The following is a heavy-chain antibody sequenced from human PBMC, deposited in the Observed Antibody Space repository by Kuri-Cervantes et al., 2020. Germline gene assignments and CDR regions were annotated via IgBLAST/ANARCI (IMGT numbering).Heavy chain of an antibody. CDR3: ARVAAAGISSDAFDI. CDR1: GGSISSSNW. V-gene: IGHV4-4*02. Sequence: SETLSLTCAVSGGSISSSNWWSWVRQPPGKGLEWIGEIYHSGSTNYNPSLKSRVTISVDKSKNQFSLKLSSVTAADTAVYYCARVAAAGISSDAFDIWGQGTMVTVSS. D-gene: IGHD6-13*01. J-gene: IGHJ3*02. CDR2: IYHSGST.